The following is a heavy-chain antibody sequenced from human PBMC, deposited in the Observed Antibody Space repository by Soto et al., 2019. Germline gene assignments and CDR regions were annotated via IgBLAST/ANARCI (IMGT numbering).Heavy chain of an antibody. D-gene: IGHD3-22*01. CDR1: GDTFSTYT. J-gene: IGHJ3*02. CDR2: IIPRSATS. Sequence: SVKVSCKASGDTFSTYTITWMRQAPGQGLEWMGGIIPRSATSKYAQKFQGRVTITADESTSTVYMELRTLRPEDTAVYYCARDKSNDSSGYYYLSPEAFDIWGQGTMVTVSS. CDR3: ARDKSNDSSGYYYLSPEAFDI. V-gene: IGHV1-69*13.